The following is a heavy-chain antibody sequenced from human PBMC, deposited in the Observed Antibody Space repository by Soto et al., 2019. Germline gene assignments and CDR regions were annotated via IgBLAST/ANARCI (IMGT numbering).Heavy chain of an antibody. CDR1: GYSISSGYY. CDR2: IYHSGST. Sequence: ASETLSLTCAVSGYSISSGYYWGWIRQPPGKGLEWIGSIYHSGSTYYNPSLKSRVTISVDTSKNQSSLKLSSVTAADTAVYYCARDPYYYDSSGYYYPYFQHWGQGTRVTVSS. V-gene: IGHV4-38-2*02. J-gene: IGHJ1*01. D-gene: IGHD3-22*01. CDR3: ARDPYYYDSSGYYYPYFQH.